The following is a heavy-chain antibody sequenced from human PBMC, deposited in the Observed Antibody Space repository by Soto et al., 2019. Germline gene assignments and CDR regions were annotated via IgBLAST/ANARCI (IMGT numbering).Heavy chain of an antibody. CDR1: GFTFSSYW. CDR2: IKQDGSEK. Sequence: EVQLVESGGGLVQPGGSLRLSCAASGFTFSSYWMSWVRQAPGKGLEWVANIKQDGSEKYYVDSVKGRFTISRDNAKNSLYLQMNSLRAEDTAVYYCARDDCSGGSCYSGFDYWGQGTLVTVSS. D-gene: IGHD2-15*01. J-gene: IGHJ4*02. V-gene: IGHV3-7*01. CDR3: ARDDCSGGSCYSGFDY.